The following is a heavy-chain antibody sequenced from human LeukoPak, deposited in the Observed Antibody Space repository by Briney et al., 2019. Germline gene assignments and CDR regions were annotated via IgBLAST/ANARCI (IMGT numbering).Heavy chain of an antibody. D-gene: IGHD2-21*01. V-gene: IGHV4-61*02. Sequence: SQTLSLTCNVSGRSFSSGSYHWSWIRQPAGKGLEWIGRIYTSGNTNYNPSLKSRVTISVDTSQNQFSLELRTVTTPAPATHACARGGGDWGFHQSDYWGQGTLVTVSS. J-gene: IGHJ4*02. CDR2: IYTSGNT. CDR1: GRSFSSGSYH. CDR3: ARGGGDWGFHQSDY.